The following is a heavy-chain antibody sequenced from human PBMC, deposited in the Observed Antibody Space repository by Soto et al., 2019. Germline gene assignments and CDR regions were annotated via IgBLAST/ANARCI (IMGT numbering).Heavy chain of an antibody. CDR3: ARADYATGSYYPDY. Sequence: QVQLQESGPGLVKPSQTLSLTFTFSGGSVRRGNYYLSWIRQFPGKGLEGIGYISNSGRTHYNPSLMSRITILVDTSKNQFFLELRSVTAADTALYYCARADYATGSYYPDYWGQGTLVTVSS. J-gene: IGHJ4*02. CDR1: GGSVRRGNYY. V-gene: IGHV4-31*03. CDR2: ISNSGRT. D-gene: IGHD3-10*01.